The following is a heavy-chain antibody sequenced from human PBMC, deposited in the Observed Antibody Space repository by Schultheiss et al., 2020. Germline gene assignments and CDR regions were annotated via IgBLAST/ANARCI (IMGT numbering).Heavy chain of an antibody. V-gene: IGHV3-23*01. CDR1: GFTFSSYG. D-gene: IGHD6-13*01. Sequence: GGSLRLSCASSGFTFSSYGMHWVRQAPGKGLEWVSAISGSGGSTYYADSVKGRFTLSRDSSKNTVYLQMNSLRVEDTAVYYCARTGGGNSWYSSWGQGTLVTVSS. J-gene: IGHJ5*02. CDR3: ARTGGGNSWYSS. CDR2: ISGSGGST.